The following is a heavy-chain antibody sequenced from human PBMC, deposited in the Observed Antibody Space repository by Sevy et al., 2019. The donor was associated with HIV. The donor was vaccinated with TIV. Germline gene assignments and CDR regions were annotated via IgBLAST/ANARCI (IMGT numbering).Heavy chain of an antibody. CDR3: AGVRGYDFWSGYYPWYYYYGMDV. Sequence: ETLSLTCAVSGYSISSGYYWGWIRQPPGKGLEWIGSIYHSGSTYYNPSLKSRVTISVDTSKNQFSLKLSSVTAADTAVYYCAGVRGYDFWSGYYPWYYYYGMDVWGQGTTVTVSS. J-gene: IGHJ6*02. CDR2: IYHSGST. V-gene: IGHV4-38-2*01. D-gene: IGHD3-3*01. CDR1: GYSISSGYY.